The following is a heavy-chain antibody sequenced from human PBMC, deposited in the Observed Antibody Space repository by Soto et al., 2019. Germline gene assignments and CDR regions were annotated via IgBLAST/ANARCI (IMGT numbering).Heavy chain of an antibody. D-gene: IGHD2-15*01. V-gene: IGHV5-51*01. Sequence: GEYLKISCKGSGYSFTSYLIGWVRQMPGKGLEWMGIIYPGDSDTRYSPSFQGQVTISADKXISTSYLQWSSLKASDTAMYYXESLYCSCGSCQNSHPRPEPDYYYGMDVWGQGTTVTVSS. J-gene: IGHJ6*02. CDR2: IYPGDSDT. CDR3: ESLYCSCGSCQNSHPRPEPDYYYGMDV. CDR1: GYSFTSYL.